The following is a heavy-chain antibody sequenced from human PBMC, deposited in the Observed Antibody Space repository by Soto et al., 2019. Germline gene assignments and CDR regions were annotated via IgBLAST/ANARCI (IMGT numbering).Heavy chain of an antibody. CDR3: ARDVDTAMVTVYSAFDI. V-gene: IGHV3-23*01. Sequence: GSLRLSCAASGFTFSSYAMSWVRQAPGKGLEWVSAISGSGGSTYYADSVKGRFTISRDNSKNTLYLQMNSLRAEDTAVYYCARDVDTAMVTVYSAFDIWGQGTMVTVSS. D-gene: IGHD5-18*01. CDR1: GFTFSSYA. CDR2: ISGSGGST. J-gene: IGHJ3*02.